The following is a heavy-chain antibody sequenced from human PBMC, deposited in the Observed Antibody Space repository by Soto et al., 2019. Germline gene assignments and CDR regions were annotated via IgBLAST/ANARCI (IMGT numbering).Heavy chain of an antibody. CDR2: IWYDGSNK. CDR3: ARVFEYCSGGSCYSSGFDY. Sequence: PGGSLRLSCAASGFTFSSYGMHWVRQAPGKGLEWVAVIWYDGSNKYYADSVKGRFTISRDNSKNTLYLQMNSLRAEDTAVYYCARVFEYCSGGSCYSSGFDYWGQGTLVTVSS. J-gene: IGHJ4*02. V-gene: IGHV3-33*01. CDR1: GFTFSSYG. D-gene: IGHD2-15*01.